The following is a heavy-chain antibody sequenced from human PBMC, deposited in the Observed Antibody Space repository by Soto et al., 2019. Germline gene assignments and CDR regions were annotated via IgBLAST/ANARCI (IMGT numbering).Heavy chain of an antibody. CDR3: VSDRGYGHASVPYS. J-gene: IGHJ4*02. CDR1: GFAFSSYG. CDR2: ISYDGSLQ. V-gene: IGHV3-30*03. Sequence: QAQLVESGGGVAQPGRSLRLSCAASGFAFSSYGMHWVRQAPGTGLEWVAVISYDGSLQHYADSVKGRFTISRDNSKNTVRLQMSSLRAEDTAVYYCVSDRGYGHASVPYSWGQGTLVSVSS. D-gene: IGHD5-18*01.